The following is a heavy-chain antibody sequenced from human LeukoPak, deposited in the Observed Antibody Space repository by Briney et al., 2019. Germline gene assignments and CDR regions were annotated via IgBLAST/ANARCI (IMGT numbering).Heavy chain of an antibody. V-gene: IGHV4-61*08. J-gene: IGHJ6*02. CDR3: ARDPTYYDILTGYYYYGMDV. CDR2: IYYSGST. CDR1: GGSISSGGYY. D-gene: IGHD3-9*01. Sequence: PSETLSLTCTVSGGSISSGGYYWSWIRQPPGKGLEWIGYIYYSGSTNYNPSLKSRVTISVDTSKNQFSLKLSSVTAADTAVYYCARDPTYYDILTGYYYYGMDVWGQGTTVTVSS.